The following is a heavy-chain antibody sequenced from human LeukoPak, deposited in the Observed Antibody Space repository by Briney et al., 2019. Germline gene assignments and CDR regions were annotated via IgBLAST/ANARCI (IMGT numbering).Heavy chain of an antibody. J-gene: IGHJ4*02. Sequence: ASVKVSCKASGYTFTGYYMHWVRQAPGQGLEWMGRINPNSGGTNYAQKFQGGVTMTRDTSISTAYMELSRLRSDDTAVYYCARVRGYCSSTSCYTFGRSAMRYFDYWGQGTLVTVSS. CDR2: INPNSGGT. CDR3: ARVRGYCSSTSCYTFGRSAMRYFDY. V-gene: IGHV1-2*06. CDR1: GYTFTGYY. D-gene: IGHD2-2*02.